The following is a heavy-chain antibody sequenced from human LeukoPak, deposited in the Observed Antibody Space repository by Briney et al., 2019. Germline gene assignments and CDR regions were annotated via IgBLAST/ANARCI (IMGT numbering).Heavy chain of an antibody. D-gene: IGHD3-22*01. J-gene: IGHJ3*02. CDR3: ARSWYYYDSSGQQERAFDI. CDR1: GYTFTGYY. Sequence: ASVKVSCKASGYTFTGYYIHWVRQAPGQGLEWMGWINPNSGGTSYAQKFQGRVTMTRDTSISTGYMELSRLRFDDTAVYYCARSWYYYDSSGQQERAFDIWGQGTMVTVSS. CDR2: INPNSGGT. V-gene: IGHV1-2*02.